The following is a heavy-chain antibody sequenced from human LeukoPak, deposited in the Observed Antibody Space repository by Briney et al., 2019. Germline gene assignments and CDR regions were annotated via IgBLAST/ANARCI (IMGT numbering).Heavy chain of an antibody. CDR1: GGSISSGGYY. D-gene: IGHD1-26*01. CDR2: IYYSGST. Sequence: PSETLSLTCTVSGGSISSGGYYWSWIRQHPGKGLERIGYIYYSGSTYYNPSLKSRVTISVDTSKNQFSLKLSSVTAADTAVYYCARNPNYKGSSAIYFDYWGQGTLVTVSS. CDR3: ARNPNYKGSSAIYFDY. J-gene: IGHJ4*02. V-gene: IGHV4-31*03.